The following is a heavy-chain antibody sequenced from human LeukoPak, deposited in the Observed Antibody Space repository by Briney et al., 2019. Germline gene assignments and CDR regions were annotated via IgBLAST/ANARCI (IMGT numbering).Heavy chain of an antibody. V-gene: IGHV3-23*01. J-gene: IGHJ4*02. CDR2: ISAGGGST. CDR3: AKKAITAAGPNYSDS. Sequence: GGSLRLSCAASGFTFSSSAMSWVRQAPGKGPEWVSGISAGGGSTYYADSVRGRVTISRDNSKHTLYLQMNSLRADDTAVYYCAKKAITAAGPNYSDSWDQGTLVTVSS. CDR1: GFTFSSSA. D-gene: IGHD6-13*01.